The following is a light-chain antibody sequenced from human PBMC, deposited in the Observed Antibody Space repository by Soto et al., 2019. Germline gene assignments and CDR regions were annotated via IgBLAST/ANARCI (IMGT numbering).Light chain of an antibody. Sequence: QSALTQPASVSGSPGQSITISCTGTSSDVGAYYVSWYQQHPGKAPKLMIYEVSNRPSGVSNRFSGSKSANTASLTISGLQAGDEADYYCSSYTSSSTWLFGGGTKLTVL. CDR3: SSYTSSSTWL. CDR2: EVS. V-gene: IGLV2-14*03. CDR1: SSDVGAYY. J-gene: IGLJ3*02.